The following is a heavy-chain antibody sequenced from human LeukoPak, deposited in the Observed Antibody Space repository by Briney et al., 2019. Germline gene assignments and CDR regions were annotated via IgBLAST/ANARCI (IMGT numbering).Heavy chain of an antibody. Sequence: VKVSCKASGYTFTSYYMHWVRQAPGQGLEWMGIINPSGGSTSYAQKFQGRVTMTRDTSTSTVYMELSSLRSEDTAVYYCARDRDVDTAMGTAFDYWGQGTLGTVSS. D-gene: IGHD5-18*01. CDR2: INPSGGST. J-gene: IGHJ4*02. CDR1: GYTFTSYY. CDR3: ARDRDVDTAMGTAFDY. V-gene: IGHV1-46*01.